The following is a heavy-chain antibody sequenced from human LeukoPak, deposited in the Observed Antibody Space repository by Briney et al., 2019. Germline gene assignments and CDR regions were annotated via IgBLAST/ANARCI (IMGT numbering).Heavy chain of an antibody. CDR3: ARVYAMVRGVYYFDY. J-gene: IGHJ4*02. CDR1: GFTFSSYS. Sequence: GGSLRLSCAASGFTFSSYSTNWVRQAPGKRLEWVSSISSSSSYIYYADSVKGRFTISRDNAKNSLYLQMNSLRAEDTALYYCARVYAMVRGVYYFDYWGQGTLVTVSS. CDR2: ISSSSSYI. D-gene: IGHD3-10*01. V-gene: IGHV3-21*04.